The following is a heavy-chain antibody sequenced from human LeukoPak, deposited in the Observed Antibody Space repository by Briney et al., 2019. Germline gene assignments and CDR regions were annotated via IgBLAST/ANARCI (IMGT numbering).Heavy chain of an antibody. CDR1: GLTFSTYG. Sequence: GGSLRLSCEASGLTFSTYGIHWVRQAPGMGLDWVALISFDGSNTYYADSVKGRFTISRDNSKNTLYLQMNSLRTEDTAVYYCAKEGRAVVTYFDSWGQGTLVTVSP. V-gene: IGHV3-30*18. J-gene: IGHJ4*02. D-gene: IGHD3-22*01. CDR2: ISFDGSNT. CDR3: AKEGRAVVTYFDS.